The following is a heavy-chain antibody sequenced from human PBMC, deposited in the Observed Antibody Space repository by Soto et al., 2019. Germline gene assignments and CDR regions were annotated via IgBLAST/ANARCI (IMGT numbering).Heavy chain of an antibody. Sequence: SETLSLTCAVYGGSFSGYYWSWIRQPQGEGLEWIGEVYYSGTTDYNSSLRSRMTISADTSRNQFYLDVTSVTVADTAVYYCAASGGPEGDWFDPWGQGILVTVSS. CDR1: GGSFSGYY. CDR3: AASGGPEGDWFDP. J-gene: IGHJ5*02. V-gene: IGHV4-34*10. CDR2: VYYSGTT. D-gene: IGHD2-8*02.